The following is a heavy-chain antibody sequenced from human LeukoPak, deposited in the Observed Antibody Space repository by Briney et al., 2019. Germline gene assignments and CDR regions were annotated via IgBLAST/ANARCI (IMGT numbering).Heavy chain of an antibody. CDR2: IWRGGNTK. CDR1: GFDFRMSA. CDR3: VADPPDSGWAFWS. V-gene: IGHV3-33*01. J-gene: IGHJ5*02. D-gene: IGHD6-19*01. Sequence: GGSLRLSCSTSGFDFRMSAMHWVRQAPGKGLEWVAMIWRGGNTKFYVDSVKVRFNIFRDDFMSIFYLQMDRLTDDDTAVYYCVADPPDSGWAFWSWGQGALVTVSA.